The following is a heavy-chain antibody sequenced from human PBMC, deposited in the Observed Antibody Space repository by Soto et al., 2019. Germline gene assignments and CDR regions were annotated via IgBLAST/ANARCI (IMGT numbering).Heavy chain of an antibody. CDR3: AKDPTVRGYRGYDSGYYFDF. Sequence: QVQLVESGGGVVQPGRSLRLACSASGFTFSDYGVHWVRQAPGTALEWVAVISYDGSIQYYEDSVKGRFTISRDNSKNTLYLQMNSLRVEDTAVYFCAKDPTVRGYRGYDSGYYFDFWGQGSLVTVSS. V-gene: IGHV3-30*18. J-gene: IGHJ4*02. CDR2: ISYDGSIQ. D-gene: IGHD5-12*01. CDR1: GFTFSDYG.